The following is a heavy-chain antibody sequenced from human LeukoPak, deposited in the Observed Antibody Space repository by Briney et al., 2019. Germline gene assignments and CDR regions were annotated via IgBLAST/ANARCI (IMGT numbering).Heavy chain of an antibody. V-gene: IGHV4-59*01. CDR2: IYYSGST. Sequence: SETLSLTCTVSGGSISSYYWSWIRQPPGKGLEWIGYIYYSGSTNYNPFLKSRVTISVDTSKNQFSLKLSSVTAADTAVYYCARGGGLRFLEWLSPIDYWGQGTLVTVSS. CDR3: ARGGGLRFLEWLSPIDY. D-gene: IGHD3-3*01. J-gene: IGHJ4*02. CDR1: GGSISSYY.